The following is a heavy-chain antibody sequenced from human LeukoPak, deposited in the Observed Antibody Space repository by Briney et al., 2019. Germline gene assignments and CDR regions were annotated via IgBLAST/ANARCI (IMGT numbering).Heavy chain of an antibody. V-gene: IGHV3-64D*09. J-gene: IGHJ4*02. Sequence: GRSLRLSCSASGFTFSSYAMHWVRQAPGKGLEYVSAISSNGGGTYYADSVTGRFTISRDNSKNTLYLQMSSLRPEDTAVYYCVKDRGTGVFDYWGQGTLVTVSS. CDR3: VKDRGTGVFDY. D-gene: IGHD4-23*01. CDR2: ISSNGGGT. CDR1: GFTFSSYA.